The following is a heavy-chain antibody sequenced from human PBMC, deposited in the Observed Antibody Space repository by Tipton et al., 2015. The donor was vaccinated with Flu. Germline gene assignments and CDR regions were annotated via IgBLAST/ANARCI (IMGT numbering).Heavy chain of an antibody. J-gene: IGHJ4*02. CDR1: GFSFSSFE. Sequence: GSLRLSCSASGFSFSSFEMNWVRQAPGKGLEWVSHITPSGGKKYYADAVKGRFTISRDNAKNSLYLQMHSLRAEDTAVYYCTRGFIRLCDYWGQGILVTVSS. D-gene: IGHD3-16*01. CDR3: TRGFIRLCDY. CDR2: ITPSGGKK. V-gene: IGHV3-48*03.